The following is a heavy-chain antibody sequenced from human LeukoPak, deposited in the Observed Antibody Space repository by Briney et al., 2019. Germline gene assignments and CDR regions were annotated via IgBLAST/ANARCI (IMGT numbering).Heavy chain of an antibody. D-gene: IGHD3-10*02. CDR3: AELGITMIGGV. Sequence: RTGGSLRLSCAASGFTFDDYGMSWVRQAPRKGLELVSGINWNGGSTGYADSVKGRFTISRDNAKNSLYLQMNSLRAEDTAVYYCAELGITMIGGVWGKGTTVTISS. V-gene: IGHV3-20*04. CDR1: GFTFDDYG. J-gene: IGHJ6*04. CDR2: INWNGGST.